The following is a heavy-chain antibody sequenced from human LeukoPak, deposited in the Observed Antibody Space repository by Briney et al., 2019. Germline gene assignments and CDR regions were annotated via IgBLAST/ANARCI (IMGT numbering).Heavy chain of an antibody. CDR2: INHSGST. CDR1: GGSFSGYY. CDR3: ARGSWYDPNWFDP. Sequence: SETLSLTCAVYGGSFSGYYRSWIRQPPGKGLEWIGEINHSGSTNYNPSLKSRVTISVDTSKNQFSLKLSSVTAADTAVYYCARGSWYDPNWFDPWGQGTLVTVSS. J-gene: IGHJ5*02. D-gene: IGHD6-13*01. V-gene: IGHV4-34*01.